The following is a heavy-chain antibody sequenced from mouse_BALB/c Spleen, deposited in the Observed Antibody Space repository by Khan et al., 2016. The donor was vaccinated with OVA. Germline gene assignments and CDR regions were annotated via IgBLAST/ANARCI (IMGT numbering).Heavy chain of an antibody. J-gene: IGHJ2*01. V-gene: IGHV2-9*02. CDR2: IWAGGST. Sequence: QVQLKESGPGLVAPSPSLSITFTVSGFSFPSYGVHWVRQPLGQGLEWLGVIWAGGSTNYNSALMSRLSISKDDSKSQGYLKMNSLHTDGTAMYHCARLEDIWGQGTTLTVYS. CDR1: GFSFPSYG. D-gene: IGHD1-3*01. CDR3: ARLEDI.